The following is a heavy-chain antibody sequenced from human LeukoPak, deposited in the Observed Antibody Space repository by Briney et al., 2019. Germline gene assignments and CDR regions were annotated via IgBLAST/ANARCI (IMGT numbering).Heavy chain of an antibody. V-gene: IGHV5-51*01. CDR2: IYPGDSDT. Sequence: GESLKVSCKGSRYSFTSYGIGWVRQMPGKGLEWMGIIYPGDSDTRYSPSFQGQVTISADKSISTAYLQWGSLKASDTAMYYCARRSAFEGILDYWGQGTLVTVSS. CDR1: RYSFTSYG. CDR3: ARRSAFEGILDY. J-gene: IGHJ4*02. D-gene: IGHD3-3*02.